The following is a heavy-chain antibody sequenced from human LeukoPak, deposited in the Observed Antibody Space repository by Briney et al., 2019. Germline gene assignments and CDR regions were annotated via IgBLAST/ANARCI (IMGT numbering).Heavy chain of an antibody. CDR3: ARVASRGKYYFDY. J-gene: IGHJ4*02. Sequence: SQTPSLTCAISGDSVSSNSAAWNWIRQSPSSGLEWLGRTYYRSKWYNDYAVSVKSRITINPDTSKNQFSLQLNSVTPQDTAVYYCARVASRGKYYFDYWGQGTLVTVSS. CDR2: TYYRSKWYN. CDR1: GDSVSSNSAA. D-gene: IGHD3-16*01. V-gene: IGHV6-1*01.